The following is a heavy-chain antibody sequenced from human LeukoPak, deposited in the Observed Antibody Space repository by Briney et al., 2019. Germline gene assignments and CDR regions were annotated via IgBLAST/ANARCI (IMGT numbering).Heavy chain of an antibody. J-gene: IGHJ4*02. V-gene: IGHV4-59*08. Sequence: PSETLSLTCTVSGGSISGFYWSWIRQPPGKGLEWIGYTYYSGSTNYNPSLKSRVIISVDTSKSQFSLKLTSVTAADTAVYYCARLGIGVVPSAMLGDYYFDYWGQGTLVTVSS. CDR1: GGSISGFY. CDR2: TYYSGST. CDR3: ARLGIGVVPSAMLGDYYFDY. D-gene: IGHD2-2*01.